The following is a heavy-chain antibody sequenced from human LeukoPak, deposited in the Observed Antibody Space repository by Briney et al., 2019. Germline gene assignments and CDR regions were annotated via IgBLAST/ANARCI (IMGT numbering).Heavy chain of an antibody. CDR2: IYYSGST. V-gene: IGHV4-39*01. CDR1: GGSISSSSYY. Sequence: SETLSLTCTVSGGSISSSSYYWGWIRQPPGKGLEWIGSIYYSGSTYYNPSLKSRVTISVDTSKNQFSLKLSSVTAADTAVYYCARQYPLPAAAGHLGAFDIWGQGTMVTVSS. D-gene: IGHD6-13*01. J-gene: IGHJ3*02. CDR3: ARQYPLPAAAGHLGAFDI.